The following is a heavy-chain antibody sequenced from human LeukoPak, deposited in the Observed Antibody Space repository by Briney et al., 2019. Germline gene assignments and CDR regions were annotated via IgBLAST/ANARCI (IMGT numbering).Heavy chain of an antibody. CDR3: ARDTSGWYLLY. V-gene: IGHV4-38-2*02. CDR2: IYHTGST. D-gene: IGHD6-19*01. J-gene: IGHJ4*02. Sequence: NPSETLSLTCTVSSYSISSGYYWGWIRQPPGKGLEWIGSIYHTGSTDYNPSLKSRVTISVDPSKNQFSLRMNSVTAADTAVHYCARDTSGWYLLYWGQGTLVTVSS. CDR1: SYSISSGYY.